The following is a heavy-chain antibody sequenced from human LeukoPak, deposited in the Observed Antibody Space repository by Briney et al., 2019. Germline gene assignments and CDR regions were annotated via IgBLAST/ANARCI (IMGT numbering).Heavy chain of an antibody. CDR2: INPSGGST. D-gene: IGHD2-21*02. V-gene: IGHV1-46*01. CDR3: ARGSFCCGDDCY. Sequence: ASVKVSCKASGYPFTSYYMHWVRQAPGQGLEWMGLINPSGGSTNYAQKFQGRVTMTRDMSTSTVYMELSSLGSEDTAVYYCARGSFCCGDDCYWGQGTLVTVSS. CDR1: GYPFTSYY. J-gene: IGHJ4*02.